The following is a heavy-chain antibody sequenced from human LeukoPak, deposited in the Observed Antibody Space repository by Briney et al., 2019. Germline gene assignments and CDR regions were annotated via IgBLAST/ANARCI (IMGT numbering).Heavy chain of an antibody. CDR3: AKDSGSLLWFGELPFDY. J-gene: IGHJ4*02. CDR2: ISGSGGST. D-gene: IGHD3-10*01. CDR1: GFTFSSYA. Sequence: GGSLRLSCAASGFTFSSYAMSWVRQAPGKGLEWVSAISGSGGSTYYADSVKGRFTISRDNSKNTLYLQMNSLRAEDTAVYYCAKDSGSLLWFGELPFDYWGQGTLVTVSS. V-gene: IGHV3-23*01.